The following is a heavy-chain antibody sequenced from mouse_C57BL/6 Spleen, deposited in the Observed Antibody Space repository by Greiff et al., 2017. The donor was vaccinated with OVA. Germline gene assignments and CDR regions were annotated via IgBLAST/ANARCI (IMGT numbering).Heavy chain of an antibody. Sequence: QVQLQQSGPELVKPGASVKISCKASGYTFTDYYINWVKQRPGQGLEWIGWIFPGSGSTYYNEKFKGKATLTVDKSSSTAYMLLSSLTSEDSAVYFCARPADSSGTGYFDYGGQGTTLTVSS. CDR1: GYTFTDYY. V-gene: IGHV1-75*01. CDR3: ARPADSSGTGYFDY. CDR2: IFPGSGST. D-gene: IGHD3-2*02. J-gene: IGHJ2*01.